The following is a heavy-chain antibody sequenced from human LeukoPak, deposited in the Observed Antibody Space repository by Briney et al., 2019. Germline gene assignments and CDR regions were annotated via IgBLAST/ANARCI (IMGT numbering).Heavy chain of an antibody. J-gene: IGHJ4*02. Sequence: SQTLSLTCTVSGGSISSGGYYWSWIRQPPGKGLEWIGYICHSGSTYYNPSLKSRVTISVDRSKNQFSLKLSSVTAADTAVYYCARSIAAAGDFDYWGQGTLVTVSS. CDR2: ICHSGST. V-gene: IGHV4-30-2*01. D-gene: IGHD6-13*01. CDR3: ARSIAAAGDFDY. CDR1: GGSISSGGYY.